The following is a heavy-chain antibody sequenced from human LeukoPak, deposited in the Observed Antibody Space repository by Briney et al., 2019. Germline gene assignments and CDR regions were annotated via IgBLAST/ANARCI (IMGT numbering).Heavy chain of an antibody. CDR2: ISGSGGST. V-gene: IGHV3-23*01. CDR1: GFTLSSFA. J-gene: IGHJ4*02. D-gene: IGHD3-22*01. CDR3: AKWATYYYDSSGYYGGSYFDY. Sequence: PGGSLRLSCAASGFTLSSFAMNWVRQAPGKGLEWVSAISGSGGSTFYADSVKGRFTISRDNSENTLYLQMNSLRAEDTAVYYCAKWATYYYDSSGYYGGSYFDYWGQGTLVTVSS.